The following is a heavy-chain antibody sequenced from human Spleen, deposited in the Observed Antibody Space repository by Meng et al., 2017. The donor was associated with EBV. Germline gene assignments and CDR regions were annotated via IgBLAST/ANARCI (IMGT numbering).Heavy chain of an antibody. V-gene: IGHV1-3*01. J-gene: IGHJ4*02. CDR2: IHPGNGNT. CDR1: GYSFTNYV. D-gene: IGHD2-15*01. Sequence: VQRVQSGSELKKPGTSMNVACKATGYSFTNYVIHWLRHAPGQRLEWLGWIHPGNGNTKYSQNFQGRVTITSDTSATAGYMELNSLKSEDTAIYYCARDVVAAVTYYSLDYWGQGTLVTVSS. CDR3: ARDVVAAVTYYSLDY.